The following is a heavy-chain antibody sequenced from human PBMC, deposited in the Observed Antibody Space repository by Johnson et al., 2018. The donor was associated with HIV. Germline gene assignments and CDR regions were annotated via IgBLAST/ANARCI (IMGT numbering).Heavy chain of an antibody. V-gene: IGHV3-7*01. J-gene: IGHJ3*02. CDR1: GFTFSSYW. CDR2: IKQDGSEK. Sequence: VQLVESGGGLVQPGGSLRLSCAASGFTFSSYWMSWVRQAPGQGLEWVANIKQDGSEKYYVDSVKGRFTITRDNAKNSLYLQMNSLRAEATAVYYCAREGSGGGACDIWGQGTMVTVSS. CDR3: AREGSGGGACDI. D-gene: IGHD1-26*01.